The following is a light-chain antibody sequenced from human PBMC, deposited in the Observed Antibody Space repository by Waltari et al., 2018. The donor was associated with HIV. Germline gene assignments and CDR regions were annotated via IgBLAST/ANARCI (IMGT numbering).Light chain of an antibody. Sequence: DIVMTQSPLSLPVTPGEPACISCRSNQNLLQRNGCNYLDWFLQKAGQSPQLLISLITNRASGVPDRFSGSGSGTDLILKISRVEAEDVGVYYCMQALQTPLTFGPGTKVDIK. J-gene: IGKJ3*01. CDR1: QNLLQRNGCNY. CDR2: LIT. V-gene: IGKV2-28*01. CDR3: MQALQTPLT.